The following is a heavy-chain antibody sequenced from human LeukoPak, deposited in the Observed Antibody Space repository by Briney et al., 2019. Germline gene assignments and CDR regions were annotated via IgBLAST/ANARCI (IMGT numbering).Heavy chain of an antibody. J-gene: IGHJ4*02. V-gene: IGHV4-59*01. D-gene: IGHD6-19*01. CDR2: ISYSGST. CDR1: GGSISRYY. CDR3: AREVAGRFDY. Sequence: SETLSLTCAVSGGSISRYYWTWIRQPPGKALEWIGYISYSGSTNYNPSLKSRVTISVDTSKNQFSLKLSSVTAADTAVYYCAREVAGRFDYWGQGTLVTVSS.